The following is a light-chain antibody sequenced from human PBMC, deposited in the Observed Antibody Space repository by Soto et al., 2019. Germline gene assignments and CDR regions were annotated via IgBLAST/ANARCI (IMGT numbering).Light chain of an antibody. Sequence: DIQMTQSPSTLSASVGDRVTITCRASQSISTWLAWYQQKTGKAPKLLIYKASGLESGVPSRFSGSGSGTDFTLTISSLHPDDFATYYCQQYNSYSPLTFGGGTKVEIK. CDR3: QQYNSYSPLT. J-gene: IGKJ4*01. CDR1: QSISTW. CDR2: KAS. V-gene: IGKV1-5*03.